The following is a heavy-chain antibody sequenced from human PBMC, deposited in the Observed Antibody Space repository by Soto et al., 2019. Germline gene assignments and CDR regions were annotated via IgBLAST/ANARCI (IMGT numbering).Heavy chain of an antibody. V-gene: IGHV1-69*02. D-gene: IGHD2-2*01. CDR2: IIPLFGIT. J-gene: IGHJ4*02. Sequence: QVQLVQSGAEVKKPGSSVKVSCKASGGIFNRYSVSWVRQAPGQGLEWMGRIIPLFGITNYAQKFQGRVMITADKSTNTAYMEVNCLRSEDTALYYCATFYGGDCTTTTCYGDFDYWGQGTLVTVTS. CDR3: ATFYGGDCTTTTCYGDFDY. CDR1: GGIFNRYS.